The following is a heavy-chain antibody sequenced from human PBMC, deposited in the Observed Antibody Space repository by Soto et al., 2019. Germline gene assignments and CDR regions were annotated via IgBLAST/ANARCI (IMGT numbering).Heavy chain of an antibody. CDR1: GGTLNNYA. CDR2: ILPVSAPP. D-gene: IGHD3-3*01. Sequence: SVKVSCKASGGTLNNYAINWVRQAPGQGLEWMGGILPVSAPPDYAQRFQGRVSITADHSTSTVYMELSRLKSDDTAVYFCATDSNYDVSNSFWGQGTLVTVSS. CDR3: ATDSNYDVSNSF. V-gene: IGHV1-69*13. J-gene: IGHJ4*02.